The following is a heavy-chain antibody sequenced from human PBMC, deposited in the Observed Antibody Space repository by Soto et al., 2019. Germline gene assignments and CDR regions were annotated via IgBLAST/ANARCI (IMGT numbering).Heavy chain of an antibody. V-gene: IGHV1-69*13. CDR1: GGTFSSYA. J-gene: IGHJ4*02. D-gene: IGHD3-22*01. CDR3: ARDGAYYYDSKPRGFDY. CDR2: IIPIFGTA. Sequence: ASVKVSCKASGGTFSSYAISWVRQAPGQGLEWMGGIIPIFGTANYAQKFQGRVTITADESTSTAYMELSSLRSEDTAVYYCARDGAYYYDSKPRGFDYWGQGTLVTVSS.